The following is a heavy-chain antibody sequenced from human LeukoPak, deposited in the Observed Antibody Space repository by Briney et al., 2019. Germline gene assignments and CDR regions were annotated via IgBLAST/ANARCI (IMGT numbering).Heavy chain of an antibody. CDR3: AREPKGTWFDP. V-gene: IGHV4-39*07. D-gene: IGHD1-1*01. CDR1: GGSISSSSYY. J-gene: IGHJ5*02. CDR2: IYYSGST. Sequence: SETLSPTCTVSGGSISSSSYYWGWIRQPPGKGLEWIGSIYYSGSTYYNPSLKSRVTISVDTSKNQFSLKLSSVTAADTAVYYCAREPKGTWFDPWGQGTLVTVSS.